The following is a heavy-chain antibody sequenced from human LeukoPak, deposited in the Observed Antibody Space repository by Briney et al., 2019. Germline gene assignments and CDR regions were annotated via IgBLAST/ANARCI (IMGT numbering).Heavy chain of an antibody. Sequence: GGSLRLSCAASGFTFSSYWMYWVRQAPGKGLVWVSRINSDESSTSYADSVKGRFTISRDNAKNTLYLQMNSLRAEDTAVYYCARDGAYSTIFYWGQGTLVTDSS. CDR3: ARDGAYSTIFY. V-gene: IGHV3-74*01. J-gene: IGHJ4*01. CDR1: GFTFSSYW. CDR2: INSDESST. D-gene: IGHD3-3*01.